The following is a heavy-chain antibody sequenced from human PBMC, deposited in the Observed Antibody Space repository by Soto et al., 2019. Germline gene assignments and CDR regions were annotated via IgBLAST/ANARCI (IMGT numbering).Heavy chain of an antibody. D-gene: IGHD2-15*01. Sequence: QVQLVQSGAEVKKPGASVKVSCKASGYTFTGYYMHWVRQAPGQGLEWMGWINPNSGGTNYAQKFQGRVTITADESTSTAYMELSSLRSEDTAVYYCARDGGRRWRKEDDYWGQGTLVTVSS. J-gene: IGHJ4*02. CDR1: GYTFTGYY. CDR2: INPNSGGT. V-gene: IGHV1-2*02. CDR3: ARDGGRRWRKEDDY.